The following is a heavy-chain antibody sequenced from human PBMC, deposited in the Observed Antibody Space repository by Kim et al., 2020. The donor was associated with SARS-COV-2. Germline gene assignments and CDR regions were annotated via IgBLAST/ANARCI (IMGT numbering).Heavy chain of an antibody. CDR2: ISSSSSYI. J-gene: IGHJ6*02. Sequence: GGSLRLSCAASGFTFSSYSMNWVRQAPGKGLEWVSSISSSSSYIYYADSVKGRFTISRDNAKNSLYLQMNSLRAEDTAVYYCARVEQLGQENYYYGMDVWGQGTTVTVSS. V-gene: IGHV3-21*01. D-gene: IGHD6-6*01. CDR1: GFTFSSYS. CDR3: ARVEQLGQENYYYGMDV.